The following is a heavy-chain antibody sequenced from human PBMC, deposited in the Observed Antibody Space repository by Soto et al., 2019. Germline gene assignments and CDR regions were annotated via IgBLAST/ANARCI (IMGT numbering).Heavy chain of an antibody. CDR1: GFTFSSYG. J-gene: IGHJ3*02. CDR3: ARVSGYSSGWAHFDI. V-gene: IGHV3-33*01. CDR2: IWYDGSNK. Sequence: QVQLVESGGGVVQPGRSLRLSCAASGFTFSSYGMHWVRQAPGKGLEWVAVIWYDGSNKYYADSVKGRFTISRDNSKNTLYLQMNGLRAEDTAVYYCARVSGYSSGWAHFDIWGQGTMVTVSS. D-gene: IGHD6-19*01.